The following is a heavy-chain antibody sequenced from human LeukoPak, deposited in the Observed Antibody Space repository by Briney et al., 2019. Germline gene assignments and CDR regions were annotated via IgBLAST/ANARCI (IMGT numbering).Heavy chain of an antibody. D-gene: IGHD6-6*01. CDR2: IYYSRST. CDR1: GGSISSYY. V-gene: IGHV4-59*01. Sequence: SETLSLTCTVSGGSISSYYWSWIRQPPGKGLEWIGYIYYSRSTNYNPSLKSRVTISVDTSKNQFSLKLSSVTAADTAVYYCARVYSSSSLNFDYWGQGTLVTVSS. J-gene: IGHJ4*02. CDR3: ARVYSSSSLNFDY.